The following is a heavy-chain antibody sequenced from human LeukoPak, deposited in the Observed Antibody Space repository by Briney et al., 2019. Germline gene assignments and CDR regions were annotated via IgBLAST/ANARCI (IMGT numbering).Heavy chain of an antibody. Sequence: ASVKVSCKASGYTFTGYYMHWMRQAPGQGLEWMGWINPNSGGTNYAQKFQGRVTMTRDTSISTAYMELSRLRSDDTAVYYCAAESYYDFWSGENWFDPWGQGTLVTVSS. V-gene: IGHV1-2*02. J-gene: IGHJ5*02. CDR1: GYTFTGYY. CDR2: INPNSGGT. D-gene: IGHD3-3*01. CDR3: AAESYYDFWSGENWFDP.